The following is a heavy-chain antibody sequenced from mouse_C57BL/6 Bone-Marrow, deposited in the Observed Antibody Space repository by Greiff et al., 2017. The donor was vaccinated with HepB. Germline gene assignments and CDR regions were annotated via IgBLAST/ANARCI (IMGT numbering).Heavy chain of an antibody. Sequence: EVQLQQSGPELVKPGASVKMSCKASGYTFTDYNMHWVKQSHGKSLEWIGYINPNNGGTSYNQKFKGKATLTVNKSSSTAYMELRSLTSEDSAVYYCARVQLRLHYAMDYWGQGTSVTVSS. CDR1: GYTFTDYN. J-gene: IGHJ4*01. D-gene: IGHD3-2*02. CDR3: ARVQLRLHYAMDY. V-gene: IGHV1-22*01. CDR2: INPNNGGT.